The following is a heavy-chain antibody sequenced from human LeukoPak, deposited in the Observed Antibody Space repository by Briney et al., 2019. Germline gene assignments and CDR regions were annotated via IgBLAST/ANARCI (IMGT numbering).Heavy chain of an antibody. J-gene: IGHJ6*02. V-gene: IGHV3-23*01. CDR1: GGSFSGYY. Sequence: ETLSLTCAVYGGSFSGYYWSWIRQPPGKGLEWVSGISGRGGSTYYADSVEGRFTISRDNSKNTLYPQMNSLRAEDTAVYYCAKGIEQWPGDYYYYGMDVWGQGTTVTVSS. CDR2: ISGRGGST. D-gene: IGHD6-19*01. CDR3: AKGIEQWPGDYYYYGMDV.